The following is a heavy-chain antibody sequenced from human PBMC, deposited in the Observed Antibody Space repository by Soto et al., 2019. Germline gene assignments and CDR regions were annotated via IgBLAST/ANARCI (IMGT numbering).Heavy chain of an antibody. CDR2: INPNSGGT. V-gene: IGHV1-2*02. CDR3: ARDRAIAAGFDY. Sequence: ASVKVSCKASGYTFTGYYMHWVRQAPGQGLEWMGWINPNSGGTNYAQRFQGRVTMTRDTSISTAYMELSRLRSDDTAVYYCARDRAIAAGFDYWGQGPTATVSS. CDR1: GYTFTGYY. D-gene: IGHD6-13*01. J-gene: IGHJ4*02.